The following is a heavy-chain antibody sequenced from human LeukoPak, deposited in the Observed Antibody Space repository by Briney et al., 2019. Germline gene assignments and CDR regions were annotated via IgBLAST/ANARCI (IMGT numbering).Heavy chain of an antibody. CDR3: AKVPQKVSAIF. CDR1: GFTFNNYA. Sequence: GGSLRLSCAASGFTFNNYAMNWVRQAPGKGLEWVSVISGSGGTTYYADSVKGRFTISRDSSKNTLYLQMNSLRAEDTAVYYCAKVPQKVSAIFWGQGTLVTVSS. D-gene: IGHD3-3*01. CDR2: ISGSGGTT. V-gene: IGHV3-23*01. J-gene: IGHJ4*02.